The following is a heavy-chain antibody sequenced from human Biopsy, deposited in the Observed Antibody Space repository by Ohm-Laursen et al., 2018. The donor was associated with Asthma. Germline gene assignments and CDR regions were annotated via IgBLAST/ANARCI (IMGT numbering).Heavy chain of an antibody. Sequence: SVTVFCQASGDSFSNYAISWARQAPGQGLEWMGGLIPVLGTPDHAQLFEGRAAITADESTSTACMELSSLSSEDAAVYYCARGYSGSDRIVYYYSGLEVWGQGTTVTVSS. CDR2: LIPVLGTP. V-gene: IGHV1-69*13. D-gene: IGHD5-12*01. CDR3: ARGYSGSDRIVYYYSGLEV. CDR1: GDSFSNYA. J-gene: IGHJ6*02.